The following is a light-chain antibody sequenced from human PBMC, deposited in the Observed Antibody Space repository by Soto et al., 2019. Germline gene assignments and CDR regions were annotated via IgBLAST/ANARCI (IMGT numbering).Light chain of an antibody. Sequence: DGKMVESAACRSAYVGDRVTITCRASQGISNYLAWYQQKPGELPKLVIYAASILQTGVPSRFSGSGSGTDFSLTISSLQPEDVAPYFCQKYTSPPRPSGQLTK. V-gene: IGKV1-27*01. CDR2: AAS. CDR3: QKYTSPPRP. CDR1: QGISNY. J-gene: IGKJ1*01.